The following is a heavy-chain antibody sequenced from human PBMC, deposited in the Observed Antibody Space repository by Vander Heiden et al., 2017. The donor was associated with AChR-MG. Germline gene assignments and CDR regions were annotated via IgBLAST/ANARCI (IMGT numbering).Heavy chain of an antibody. CDR2: ISWNGGSI. Sequence: DVQLVESGGGLVQSGMSLGRSCPASRFNFDDYAMHWVRQAPGKGLEWVSGISWNGGSIGYADSVKGRFTISRDNAKNSRYLQMNSRRAEDTALYYCAKDIAGSWHATFDYWGQVTLVTVSS. CDR3: AKDIAGSWHATFDY. J-gene: IGHJ4*02. D-gene: IGHD3-10*01. CDR1: RFNFDDYA. V-gene: IGHV3-9*01.